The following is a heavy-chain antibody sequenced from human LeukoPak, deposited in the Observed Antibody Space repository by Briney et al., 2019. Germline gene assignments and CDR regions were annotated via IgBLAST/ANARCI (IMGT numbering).Heavy chain of an antibody. CDR2: IYYNGNT. CDR3: ARSIPSSYYGMDV. J-gene: IGHJ6*02. D-gene: IGHD2-21*01. V-gene: IGHV4-59*08. CDR1: SGSISRYS. Sequence: PSETLSLTCTVSSGSISRYSWSWIRQPPAKGLEWIGYIYYNGNTYYNPSLESRVTISLDTSKNQFSLKLNSVTAADTAVYYSARSIPSSYYGMDVWGQGTTVTVSS.